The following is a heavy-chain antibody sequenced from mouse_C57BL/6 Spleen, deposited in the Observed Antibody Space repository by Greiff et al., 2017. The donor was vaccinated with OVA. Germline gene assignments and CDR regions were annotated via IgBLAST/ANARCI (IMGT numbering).Heavy chain of an antibody. CDR1: GYTFTSYW. Sequence: VQLQQPGAELVRPGSSVKLSCKASGYTFTSYWMDWVKQRPGQGLEWIGNIYPSDSETHYNQKFKDKATLTVDKSSSTAYMQLSRLTSEDSAVYYCARKMVGYFDVWGTGTTVTVSS. CDR3: ARKMVGYFDV. V-gene: IGHV1-61*01. D-gene: IGHD1-1*02. J-gene: IGHJ1*03. CDR2: IYPSDSET.